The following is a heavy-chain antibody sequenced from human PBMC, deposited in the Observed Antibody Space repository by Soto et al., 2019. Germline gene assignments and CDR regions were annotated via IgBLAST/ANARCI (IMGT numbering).Heavy chain of an antibody. D-gene: IGHD1-7*01. J-gene: IGHJ5*02. Sequence: SVKVSCKASGGTFSSYAISWVRQAPGQGLEWMGGIIPIFGTANYAQKFQGRVTITADESTSTAYMELSSLRSEDTAVYYCATGGNWNYDWFDPWGQGTLVTSPQ. V-gene: IGHV1-69*13. CDR3: ATGGNWNYDWFDP. CDR1: GGTFSSYA. CDR2: IIPIFGTA.